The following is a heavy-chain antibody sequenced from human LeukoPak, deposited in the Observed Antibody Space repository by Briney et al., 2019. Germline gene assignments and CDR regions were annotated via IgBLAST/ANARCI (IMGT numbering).Heavy chain of an antibody. J-gene: IGHJ4*02. CDR1: GFTFSSYA. D-gene: IGHD6-13*01. Sequence: GGSLRLSCAASGFTFSSYAMSWVRQAPGKGLEWVSAISGSGGSTYYADSVKGRFTISRDNSKNTLYLQMNSLRAEDAAVYYCAKIPRPSVGAGDYWGQGTLVTVSS. CDR2: ISGSGGST. V-gene: IGHV3-23*01. CDR3: AKIPRPSVGAGDY.